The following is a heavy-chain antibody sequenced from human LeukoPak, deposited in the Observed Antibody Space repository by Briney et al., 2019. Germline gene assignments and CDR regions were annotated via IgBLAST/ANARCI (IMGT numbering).Heavy chain of an antibody. D-gene: IGHD3-10*01. CDR1: GGSFSGYY. CDR3: ARGHGYYYGSGIHFDY. J-gene: IGHJ4*02. Sequence: SETLSLTGAVYGGSFSGYYWSWIRQPPGKGLEWIGEINHSGSTNYNPSLKSRVTISVDTSKNQFSLKLSSVTAADTAVYYCARGHGYYYGSGIHFDYWGQGTLVTVSS. V-gene: IGHV4-34*01. CDR2: INHSGST.